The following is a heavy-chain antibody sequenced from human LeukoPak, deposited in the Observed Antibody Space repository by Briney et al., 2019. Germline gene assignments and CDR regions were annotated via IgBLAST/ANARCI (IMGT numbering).Heavy chain of an antibody. Sequence: GGSLRLSCAASGFTFDDYGMSWVRQAPGKGLEWVSGINWNGGSTGYADSVKGRFTISRDNAKNSLYLQMNSLRAEDTAVYYCARGAGIAAAGDWFDPWGQGTLVTVSS. CDR2: INWNGGST. CDR1: GFTFDDYG. CDR3: ARGAGIAAAGDWFDP. D-gene: IGHD6-13*01. J-gene: IGHJ5*02. V-gene: IGHV3-20*04.